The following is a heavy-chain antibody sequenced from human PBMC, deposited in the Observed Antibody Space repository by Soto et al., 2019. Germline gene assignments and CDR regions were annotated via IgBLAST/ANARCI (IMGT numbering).Heavy chain of an antibody. J-gene: IGHJ6*02. CDR1: GFTFSSYA. D-gene: IGHD6-6*01. CDR3: AKDFRPGWQFVRTRRLQRYYGMDV. Sequence: PGGSLRLSCAASGFTFSSYAMSWVRQAPGKGLEWVSAISGSGGSTYYADSVKGRFTISRDNSKNTLYLQMNSLRAEDTAVYYCAKDFRPGWQFVRTRRLQRYYGMDVWGQGTTVTVSS. V-gene: IGHV3-23*01. CDR2: ISGSGGST.